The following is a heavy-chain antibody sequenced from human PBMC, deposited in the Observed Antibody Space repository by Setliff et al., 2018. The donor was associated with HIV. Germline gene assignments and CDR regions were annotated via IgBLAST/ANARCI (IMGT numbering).Heavy chain of an antibody. CDR1: GVSFSSYA. CDR2: ITPMFGAT. CDR3: ARDPFPSTNYYDSSMYPFAQFFQH. D-gene: IGHD3-22*01. Sequence: VASVKVSCKTSGVSFSSYAISWVRQAPGQGLEWMGGITPMFGATNYAQKFQGRVTITADESTNTAYMELSSLRSEDTAVYYCARDPFPSTNYYDSSMYPFAQFFQHWGQGTPVTVSS. J-gene: IGHJ1*01. V-gene: IGHV1-69*13.